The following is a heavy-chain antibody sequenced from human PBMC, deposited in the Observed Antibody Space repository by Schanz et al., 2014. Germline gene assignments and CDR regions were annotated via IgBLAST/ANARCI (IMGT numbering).Heavy chain of an antibody. J-gene: IGHJ4*02. CDR2: INTNTGNP. V-gene: IGHV7-4-1*02. CDR3: TTETIAMAGTFSI. D-gene: IGHD6-19*01. CDR1: GGTFSSYA. Sequence: QVQLVQSGAEVKKPGSSVKVSCKASGGTFSSYAFSWVRQAPGQGLEWMGWINTNTGNPTYARGFTGRFAFSLDTSVSTAYLQISSLKAEDTAAYYCTTETIAMAGTFSIWGQGTLVTVSS.